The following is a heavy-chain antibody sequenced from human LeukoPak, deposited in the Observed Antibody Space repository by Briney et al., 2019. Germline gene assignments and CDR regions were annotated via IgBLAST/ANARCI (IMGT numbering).Heavy chain of an antibody. CDR2: ISYDGSNK. Sequence: PGGSLRLSCAASGFTFSSHGMHWVRQAPGKGLEWVAVISYDGSNKYYADSVKGRFTISRDNSNNTLYLQMNSLRAEDTAVYYCAKGSRSSGHYSDYWGQGTLVTVSS. V-gene: IGHV3-30*18. D-gene: IGHD3-22*01. CDR1: GFTFSSHG. J-gene: IGHJ4*02. CDR3: AKGSRSSGHYSDY.